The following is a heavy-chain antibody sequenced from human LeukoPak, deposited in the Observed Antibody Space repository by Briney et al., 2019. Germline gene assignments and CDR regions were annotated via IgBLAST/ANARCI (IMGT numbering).Heavy chain of an antibody. V-gene: IGHV3-21*04. CDR1: GFMLSNNA. Sequence: GGSLRLSCVASGFMLSNNAMSWVRQAPGKGLEWASSITRSSIYIYSADSVKGRFTISRDNAKNSLYLQMNSLRAEDMALYYCAKAAYGSYYYYMDVWGKGTTVTVSS. D-gene: IGHD3-10*01. CDR3: AKAAYGSYYYYMDV. J-gene: IGHJ6*03. CDR2: ITRSSIYI.